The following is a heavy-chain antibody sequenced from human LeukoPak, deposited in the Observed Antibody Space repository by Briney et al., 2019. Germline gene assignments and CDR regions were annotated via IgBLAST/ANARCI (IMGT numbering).Heavy chain of an antibody. CDR3: ARIESADAFDI. CDR1: GYSISSGYY. CDR2: MFHSGGT. Sequence: SETLSLTCTVSGYSISSGYYWGWIRQPPGKGLEWIGGMFHSGGTYYNPSLKSRVTISVDTSKNQFSLKLSSVTAADTAVYYCARIESADAFDIWGQGTMVTVSS. V-gene: IGHV4-38-2*02. J-gene: IGHJ3*02.